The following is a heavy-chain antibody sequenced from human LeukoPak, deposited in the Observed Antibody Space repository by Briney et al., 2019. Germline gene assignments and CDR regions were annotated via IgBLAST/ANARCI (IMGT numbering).Heavy chain of an antibody. V-gene: IGHV4-59*01. CDR1: GGSISSYD. D-gene: IGHD3-3*01. J-gene: IGHJ4*02. Sequence: SETLSLTCTVSGGSISSYDWSWIRQPPGKGLEWIGYFYYSGSTNYNPSLNSRVTISVDTSKNQFSLKLSSVTAADTAVYYCARVRASGYYSTPHYFDYWGQGTLVTVSS. CDR2: FYYSGST. CDR3: ARVRASGYYSTPHYFDY.